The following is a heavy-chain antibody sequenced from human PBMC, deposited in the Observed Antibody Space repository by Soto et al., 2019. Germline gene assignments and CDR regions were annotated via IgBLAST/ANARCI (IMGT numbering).Heavy chain of an antibody. Sequence: QVQLEQSGPGLVKPSQTLSLTCAISGDSVSSNSVAWSWIRQSPSRGLEWLGRTFYRSKWHYNYAASVKSRXPXXXDXXKIQFSLQLNSVTPEDPAVYYCARDRPDCAFGLGVWGQGTTVTVSS. CDR2: TFYRSKWHY. J-gene: IGHJ6*02. CDR3: ARDRPDCAFGLGV. CDR1: GDSVSSNSVA. D-gene: IGHD2-21*02. V-gene: IGHV6-1*01.